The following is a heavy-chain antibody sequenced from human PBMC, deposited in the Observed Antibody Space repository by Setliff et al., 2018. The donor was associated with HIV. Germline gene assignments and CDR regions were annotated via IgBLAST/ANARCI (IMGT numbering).Heavy chain of an antibody. CDR2: IYSSGST. CDR3: AREMGSSWYVRGYYYYGMDV. CDR1: GGSISSTTYY. J-gene: IGHJ6*02. Sequence: PSETLSLTCTVSGGSISSTTYYWSWIRQPAGKGLEWIGRIYSSGSTNYNPSLESRVTISVDTSKNQFSLKLNSVTAADTAVYYCAREMGSSWYVRGYYYYGMDVWGQGTTVTVSS. V-gene: IGHV4-61*02. D-gene: IGHD6-13*01.